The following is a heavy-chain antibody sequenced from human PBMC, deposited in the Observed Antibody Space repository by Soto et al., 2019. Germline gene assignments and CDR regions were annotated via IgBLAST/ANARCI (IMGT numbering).Heavy chain of an antibody. J-gene: IGHJ4*02. V-gene: IGHV3-11*01. D-gene: IGHD4-4*01. CDR3: ALAGYDSNYYAVTPLSAGHF. CDR1: GFTFSDYY. Sequence: QVQLVVSGGGLVKPGGSLRISCAASGFTFSDYYISWIRQAQGKGLEWVSYISSSGSIIYYADSVKGRFTISRDNAKNSLYLQMNSLRAEDTAVYYCALAGYDSNYYAVTPLSAGHFWGQGTLVTVSS. CDR2: ISSSGSII.